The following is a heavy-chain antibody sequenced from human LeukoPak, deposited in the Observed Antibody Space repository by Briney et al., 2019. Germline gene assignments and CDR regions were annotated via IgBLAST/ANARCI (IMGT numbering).Heavy chain of an antibody. J-gene: IGHJ5*02. CDR1: GFTFSSYA. Sequence: PGGSLRLSCAASGFTFSSYAMSWVRQAPGKGLEWVSVISGSGGSTYSADSVKGRFTISRDNAKNSLYLQMNSLRAEDTAVYYCARVRGWGYDPWGQGTLVTVSS. CDR2: ISGSGGST. CDR3: ARVRGWGYDP. V-gene: IGHV3-23*01. D-gene: IGHD3-10*01.